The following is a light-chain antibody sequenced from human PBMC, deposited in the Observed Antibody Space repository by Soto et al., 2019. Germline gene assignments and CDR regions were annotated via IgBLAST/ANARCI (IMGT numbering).Light chain of an antibody. CDR2: DVN. CDR1: SSDIGAYCY. V-gene: IGLV2-14*03. J-gene: IGLJ2*01. CDR3: SSYNILSAPVV. Sequence: QSVLTQPASVSGSPGQSITISCTGTSSDIGAYCYVCWYQHHPTRAPKLIIFDVNDRSSGVSDRSSAYKSGNTASLTIWRLHDDDEDDYFASSYNILSAPVVFGGGTKLTVL.